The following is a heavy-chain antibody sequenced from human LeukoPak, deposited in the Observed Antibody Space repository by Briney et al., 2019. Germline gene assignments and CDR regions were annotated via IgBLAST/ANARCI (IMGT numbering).Heavy chain of an antibody. V-gene: IGHV3-53*05. CDR1: GFTFVDYG. Sequence: PGGSLRLSCATSGFTFVDYGLSWVRRAPGKGLEWVSVIYSGGSTYYADSVKGRFTISRDKSKNTVYLQMNSLRFEDTAMYYCARNWFDPWGQGTLVTVSS. CDR2: IYSGGST. J-gene: IGHJ5*02. CDR3: ARNWFDP.